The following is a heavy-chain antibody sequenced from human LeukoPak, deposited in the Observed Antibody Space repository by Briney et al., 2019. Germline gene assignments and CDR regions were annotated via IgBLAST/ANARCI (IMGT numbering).Heavy chain of an antibody. V-gene: IGHV1-2*02. CDR1: GYTFTGYY. CDR3: ARGGEYGSGSYSTDYFDY. D-gene: IGHD3-10*01. CDR2: INPNSGGT. J-gene: IGHJ4*02. Sequence: GVSVKVSCKASGYTFTGYYMHWVRQAPGQGLEWMGWINPNSGGTNYAQKFQGRVTMTRDTSISTAYMGLSRLRSDDTAVYYCARGGEYGSGSYSTDYFDYWGQGTLVTVSS.